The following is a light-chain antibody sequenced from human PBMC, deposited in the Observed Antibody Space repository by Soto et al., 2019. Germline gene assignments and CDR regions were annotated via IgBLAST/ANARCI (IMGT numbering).Light chain of an antibody. CDR1: QRISTW. Sequence: DIQMTQSPSTLSASVGDRVTITCRASQRISTWLAWYQQKPGKAPKLLIYAASSLRSGVTSRFSGSGSGTDFTLTIHNLQPDDFATYFCQQTHSIPPTFGPGTKVDIK. CDR3: QQTHSIPPT. V-gene: IGKV1-39*01. CDR2: AAS. J-gene: IGKJ2*01.